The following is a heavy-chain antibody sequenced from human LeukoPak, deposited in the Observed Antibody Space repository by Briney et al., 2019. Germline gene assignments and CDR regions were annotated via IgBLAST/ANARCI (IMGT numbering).Heavy chain of an antibody. V-gene: IGHV4-4*07. Sequence: SETLSLTCTVSGGSISSYYWSWIRQPAGKGLEWIGRIYTSGSTNYNPSLKSRVTMSVDTSKNQFSLKLSSVTAADMAVYYCATSYGSGLNYYYGMDVWGQGTTVTVSS. J-gene: IGHJ6*02. CDR1: GGSISSYY. D-gene: IGHD3-10*01. CDR2: IYTSGST. CDR3: ATSYGSGLNYYYGMDV.